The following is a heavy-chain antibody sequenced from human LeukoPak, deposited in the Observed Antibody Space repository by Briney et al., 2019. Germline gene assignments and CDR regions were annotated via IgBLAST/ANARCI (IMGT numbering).Heavy chain of an antibody. CDR3: ARLIRPYCSSTSCPNNWFDP. CDR2: IYPGDSDT. V-gene: IGHV5-51*01. D-gene: IGHD2-2*01. Sequence: KPGESLKISCKGSGYSFTSYWIGWVRQMPGKGLEWMGIIYPGDSDTRYSPSFQGQVTISADKSISTAYLQSSSLKASDTAMYYCARLIRPYCSSTSCPNNWFDPWGQGTLVTVSS. CDR1: GYSFTSYW. J-gene: IGHJ5*02.